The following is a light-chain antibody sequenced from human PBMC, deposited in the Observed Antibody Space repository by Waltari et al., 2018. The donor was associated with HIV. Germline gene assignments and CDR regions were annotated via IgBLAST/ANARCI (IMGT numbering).Light chain of an antibody. V-gene: IGLV3-25*03. CDR2: KNT. J-gene: IGLJ1*01. Sequence: SSELTQPPSVSVSPGQTAIITCSGAASPTPYTHWFQQKAGQAPVVVIHKNTERPSGIPERFSASRSGTTVTLTITGVQTDDEADYYCLSADSSGTYVFGPGTTVTVL. CDR3: LSADSSGTYV. CDR1: ASPTPY.